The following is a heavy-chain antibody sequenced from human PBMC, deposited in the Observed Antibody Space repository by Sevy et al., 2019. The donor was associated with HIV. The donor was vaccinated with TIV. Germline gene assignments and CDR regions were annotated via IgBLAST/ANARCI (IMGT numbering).Heavy chain of an antibody. J-gene: IGHJ6*02. Sequence: GGSLRLSCAASGFVFSTYGMHWVRQAPGKGLEWVTFIRYDGSNQYYADSVKGRFTISRDNSKNTLYLQMNSLRPEDSAEYYCAKDGAPVAGRGYYNDYDMDVWGQGTTVTISS. CDR1: GFVFSTYG. CDR3: AKDGAPVAGRGYYNDYDMDV. CDR2: IRYDGSNQ. D-gene: IGHD2-15*01. V-gene: IGHV3-30*02.